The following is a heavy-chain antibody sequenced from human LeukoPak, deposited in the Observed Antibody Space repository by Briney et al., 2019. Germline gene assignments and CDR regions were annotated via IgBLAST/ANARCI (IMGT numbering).Heavy chain of an antibody. D-gene: IGHD2-15*01. CDR1: GGSISSHY. J-gene: IGHJ6*03. CDR2: ISNSGST. CDR3: GRDALVGYFSYYYMDV. V-gene: IGHV4-59*11. Sequence: SETLSLTCTVAGGSISSHYWTWIRHSPVKGREWIGDISNSGSTSYNPSLKSRVTISIDTSKNQFSLKLSSVTAADTAVYYCGRDALVGYFSYYYMDVWGKGTTVTVSS.